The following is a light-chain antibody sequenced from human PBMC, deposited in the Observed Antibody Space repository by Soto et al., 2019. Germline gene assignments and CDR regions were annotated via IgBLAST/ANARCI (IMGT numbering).Light chain of an antibody. CDR1: SSNIGAGYN. CDR3: QSYDSNLRGHVL. Sequence: QSVLTQPPSVSGAPGQRVTISCTGSSSNIGAGYNVHWYQQLPGTAPKLLIYGNNYRPSGVPDRFSGSKSGTSASLAITGLQAEDEADYYCQSYDSNLRGHVLFGGGTKLTVL. V-gene: IGLV1-40*01. J-gene: IGLJ2*01. CDR2: GNN.